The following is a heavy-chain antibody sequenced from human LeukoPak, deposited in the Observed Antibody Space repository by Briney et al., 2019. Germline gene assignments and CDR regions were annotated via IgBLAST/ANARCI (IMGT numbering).Heavy chain of an antibody. CDR1: GFTFSSFW. CDR2: MNEAGSDK. J-gene: IGHJ4*02. D-gene: IGHD1-1*01. V-gene: IGHV3-7*01. Sequence: PGGSLRLSCAASGFTFSSFWMSWLRQAPGKGLEWVAHMNEAGSDKYYVEYVKGRFSISRDNAKNSVILQMNSLRVEDTAVYYCVSWDVGHNNYWGQGAQVTVSS. CDR3: VSWDVGHNNY.